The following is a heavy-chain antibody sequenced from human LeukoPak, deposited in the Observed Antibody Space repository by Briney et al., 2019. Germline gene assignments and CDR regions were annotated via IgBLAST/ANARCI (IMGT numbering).Heavy chain of an antibody. CDR3: ARDLDIVVVAAALRHCGLDV. V-gene: IGHV1-2*02. CDR2: INPNSGGT. CDR1: GYTFTSYY. Sequence: KPGASVKVSCKASGYTFTSYYIHWVRQAPGQGLEWMGWINPNSGGTNYAQKFQGRVTMTTDTSTSTVYMELRSLRSDDTAVYYCARDLDIVVVAAALRHCGLDVWGQGTTVTVSS. D-gene: IGHD2-15*01. J-gene: IGHJ6*02.